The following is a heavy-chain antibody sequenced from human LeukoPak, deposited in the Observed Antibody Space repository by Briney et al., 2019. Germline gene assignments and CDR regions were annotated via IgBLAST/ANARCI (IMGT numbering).Heavy chain of an antibody. CDR1: GFTFDDYA. D-gene: IGHD3-22*01. CDR3: AKDSDYYYDSSGRALDY. CDR2: ISCYSGSI. V-gene: IGHV3-9*01. J-gene: IGHJ4*02. Sequence: GGSLRLSCAASGFTFDDYAMHWVRHAPGKGLEWDSGISCYSGSIGYADSVKGRFTISRDNAKNSLYLQMNSLRAEDTALYYCAKDSDYYYDSSGRALDYWGQGTLVTVSS.